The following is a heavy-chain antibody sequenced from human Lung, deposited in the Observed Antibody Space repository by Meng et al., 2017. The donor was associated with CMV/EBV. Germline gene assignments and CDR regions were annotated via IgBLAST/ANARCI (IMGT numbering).Heavy chain of an antibody. CDR1: GYTFIGDY. CDR3: AKEAIGYYDALDI. J-gene: IGHJ3*02. D-gene: IGHD3-22*01. Sequence: ASVKVSCKASGYTFIGDYLHWVRQPPGQGLEGMASIDPKSGDTKFVQKFQGRVTMTRDTSIRTLYMQLSTLRSDDTAVYYCAKEAIGYYDALDIWGQREMVTVSS. CDR2: IDPKSGDT. V-gene: IGHV1-2*02.